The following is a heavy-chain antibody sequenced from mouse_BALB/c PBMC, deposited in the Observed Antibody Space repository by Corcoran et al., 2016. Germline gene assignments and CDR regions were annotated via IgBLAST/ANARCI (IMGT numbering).Heavy chain of an antibody. CDR2: INTYTGEP. CDR1: GYTFTNYG. D-gene: IGHD2-4*01. J-gene: IGHJ2*01. Sequence: QIQLVQSGPELKKPGETVKISCKASGYTFTNYGMNWVKQAPGKGLKWMGWINTYTGEPTYADDFKGRFAFSLETSASTAYLQINNLKNEDMATYFCAREITYYFDYWGQGTTLTVSS. CDR3: AREITYYFDY. V-gene: IGHV9-1*02.